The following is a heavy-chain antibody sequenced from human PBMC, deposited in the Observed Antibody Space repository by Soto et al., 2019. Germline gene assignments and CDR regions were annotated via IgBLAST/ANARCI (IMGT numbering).Heavy chain of an antibody. D-gene: IGHD5-18*01. J-gene: IGHJ3*02. Sequence: QVQLVQSGAEVKKPGSSVKVSCKASGGTFSSYTISWVRQAPGQGLEWMGRIIPILGIANYAQKFQGRVTITADKSTSTGYMELISLRSEDTVGYYCARTRIGGTAMVTRAFDIWGQGTMGTVSS. V-gene: IGHV1-69*02. CDR2: IIPILGIA. CDR1: GGTFSSYT. CDR3: ARTRIGGTAMVTRAFDI.